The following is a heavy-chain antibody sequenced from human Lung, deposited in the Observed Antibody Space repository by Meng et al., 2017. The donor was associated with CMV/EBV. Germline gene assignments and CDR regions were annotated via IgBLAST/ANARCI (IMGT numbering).Heavy chain of an antibody. J-gene: IGHJ4*02. CDR3: AKHGGGSAWYEIDH. D-gene: IGHD6-19*01. CDR2: ISGSGGST. CDR1: GFIFSGYA. V-gene: IGHV3-23*01. Sequence: SGFIFSGYALSWVRQAPGKGLEWVSSISGSGGSTHHADSVKGRLTISRDNSKKTLFLQMNSQRAEDTAVYYCAKHGGGSAWYEIDHWGQGTLVTVSS.